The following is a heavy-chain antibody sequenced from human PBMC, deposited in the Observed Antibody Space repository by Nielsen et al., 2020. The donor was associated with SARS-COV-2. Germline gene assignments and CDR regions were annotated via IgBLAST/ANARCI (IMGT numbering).Heavy chain of an antibody. D-gene: IGHD4-11*01. Sequence: GESLKISCTVSGVTLKNNGMTWVRQGPGKGLEWVSDIRGSGSTFYADSVKGRFTISRDNSKNTLYLQMNSLRVDDTALYYCVGHGSHSDWGQGTLVTSPQ. CDR2: IRGSGST. J-gene: IGHJ4*02. CDR3: VGHGSHSD. CDR1: GVTLKNNG. V-gene: IGHV3-23*01.